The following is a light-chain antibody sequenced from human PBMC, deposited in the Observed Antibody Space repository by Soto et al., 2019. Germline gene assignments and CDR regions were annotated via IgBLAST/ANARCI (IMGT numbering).Light chain of an antibody. Sequence: QSALTQPPSASGSPGQSVTISCTGTSSDVGAYKYVSWYPQYPGKAPKLMIYEVTKRPSGVPDRFSGSKPGNTASLTVSGLQAEDEADYYCTSYVGNDIWVFGGGTKVTVL. CDR3: TSYVGNDIWV. CDR1: SSDVGAYKY. CDR2: EVT. J-gene: IGLJ3*02. V-gene: IGLV2-8*01.